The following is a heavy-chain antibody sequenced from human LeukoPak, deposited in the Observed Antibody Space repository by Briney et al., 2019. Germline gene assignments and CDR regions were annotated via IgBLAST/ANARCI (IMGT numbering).Heavy chain of an antibody. CDR1: GYTFTSYA. CDR3: ARDHELLWFGESFFDY. CDR2: INAGNGNT. V-gene: IGHV1-3*01. J-gene: IGHJ4*02. Sequence: AASVKVSCKASGYTFTSYAMHWVRQAPGQRLEWMGWINAGNGNTKYSQKFQGRVTITRDTSASTAYMELSSLRSEDTAVYYCARDHELLWFGESFFDYWGQGTLVTVSS. D-gene: IGHD3-10*01.